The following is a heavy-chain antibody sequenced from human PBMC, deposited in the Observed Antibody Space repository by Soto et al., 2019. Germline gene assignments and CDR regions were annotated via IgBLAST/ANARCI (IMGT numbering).Heavy chain of an antibody. CDR2: IRGTAT. CDR1: GFSFSSFA. V-gene: IGHV3-23*01. CDR3: AKRAVLMTTSGGWCKWFDP. D-gene: IGHD2-21*01. Sequence: EVQLLESGGTLVQPGESLRLSCEVSGFSFSSFAMNWVRQAPGEGLEWVSSIRGTATSYADSVKGRFTIPRDNSKNTVYLQENTLRGEDTAIFYCAKRAVLMTTSGGWCKWFDPWGQGTLVIVSS. J-gene: IGHJ5*02.